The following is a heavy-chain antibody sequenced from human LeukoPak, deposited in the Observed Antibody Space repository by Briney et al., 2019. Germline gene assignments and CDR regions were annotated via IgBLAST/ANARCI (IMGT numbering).Heavy chain of an antibody. V-gene: IGHV4-4*07. CDR1: GGSISSYY. D-gene: IGHD3-22*01. J-gene: IGHJ3*02. CDR3: ARGRTRERKWLLPSCRAFDI. CDR2: IYISGSGST. Sequence: PSETLSLTCTVSGGSISSYYWSWIRQPAGKGLEWIGRIYISGSGSTNYNPSLKSRVTISVDTSKNQFSLKLSSVTAADTAVYYCARGRTRERKWLLPSCRAFDIWGQGTMVTVSS.